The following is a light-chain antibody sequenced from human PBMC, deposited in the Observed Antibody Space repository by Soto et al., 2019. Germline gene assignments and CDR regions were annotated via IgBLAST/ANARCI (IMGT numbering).Light chain of an antibody. J-gene: IGKJ5*01. Sequence: EIVLTQSPATLSLSPGQRATLSCRASQSVSSYLAWYQQKPGQAPRLLIYDASNWATGIPARFSGSGSGTDFTLTISSLEPEDSAVYYCQQRSNWPTFGQGTRLEIK. CDR1: QSVSSY. CDR2: DAS. CDR3: QQRSNWPT. V-gene: IGKV3-11*01.